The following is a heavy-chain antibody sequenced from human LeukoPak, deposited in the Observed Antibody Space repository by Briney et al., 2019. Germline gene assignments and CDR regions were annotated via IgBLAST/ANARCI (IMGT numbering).Heavy chain of an antibody. CDR1: GGSISSSNYC. CDR2: ICYSGST. J-gene: IGHJ5*02. D-gene: IGHD3-16*01. CDR3: ARIEDYIPEHWFDH. Sequence: SETLSLTCTVSGGSISSSNYCWGWIRQPPGKGLEWIGSICYSGSTFYNPSLKSRVTLSVDTSKNQFSLRVSSVTAADTAFYYCARIEDYIPEHWFDHWGQGTLVTVSS. V-gene: IGHV4-39*01.